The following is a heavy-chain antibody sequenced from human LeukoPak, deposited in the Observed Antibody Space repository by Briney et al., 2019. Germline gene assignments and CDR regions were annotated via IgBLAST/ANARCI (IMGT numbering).Heavy chain of an antibody. Sequence: ASVKVSCKVSGYTLTELSMHWVRQAPGKGLEWMGGFDPEDGETIYAQKFQGRVTMTEDTSTDTAYMELNSLRAEDTAVYYCAKALGYSYGPSYYFDYWGQGTLVTVSS. D-gene: IGHD5-18*01. CDR1: GYTLTELS. CDR3: AKALGYSYGPSYYFDY. J-gene: IGHJ4*02. V-gene: IGHV1-24*01. CDR2: FDPEDGET.